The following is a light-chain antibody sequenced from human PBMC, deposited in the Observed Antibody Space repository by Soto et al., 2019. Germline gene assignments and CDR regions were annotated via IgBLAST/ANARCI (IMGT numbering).Light chain of an antibody. CDR2: SVS. CDR3: HQHGSSPLT. CDR1: ETVDTAS. Sequence: EIVLTQSPGTLSLSPGEIAPLSCRASETVDTASLGWYHQKHGRAPRLLIYSVSRRATGIPDRFSASGSATDVTIPITRLEPEDFAVCYCHQHGSSPLTFGGGTKVDI. V-gene: IGKV3-20*01. J-gene: IGKJ4*02.